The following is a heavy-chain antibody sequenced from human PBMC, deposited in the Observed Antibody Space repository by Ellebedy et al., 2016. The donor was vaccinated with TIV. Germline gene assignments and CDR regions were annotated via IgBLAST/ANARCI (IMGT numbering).Heavy chain of an antibody. J-gene: IGHJ6*02. CDR3: VRGSSIYAMDV. V-gene: IGHV3-23*01. CDR2: ISGSGGST. Sequence: GGSLRLSXAASGFTFSSYAMSWVRQAPGKGLEWVSAISGSGGSTYYADSVKGRFTISRDNSKNTLYLQMNSLRAEDTAVYFCVRGSSIYAMDVWGQGTTVTVSS. D-gene: IGHD2-2*01. CDR1: GFTFSSYA.